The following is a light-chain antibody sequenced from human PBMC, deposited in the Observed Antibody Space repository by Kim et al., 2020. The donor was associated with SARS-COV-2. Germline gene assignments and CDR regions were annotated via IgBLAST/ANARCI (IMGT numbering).Light chain of an antibody. J-gene: IGLJ3*02. CDR3: QSYDSSLSGV. CDR2: GNS. V-gene: IGLV1-40*01. Sequence: GLWVTLSCTGSSSNGGSVYVVPCTQQLPGAAPNLLIYGNSSRPSGVPDRFSGSKSGTSASLAITGLQAEDEADYYCQSYDSSLSGVFGGGTKLTVL. CDR1: SSNGGSVYV.